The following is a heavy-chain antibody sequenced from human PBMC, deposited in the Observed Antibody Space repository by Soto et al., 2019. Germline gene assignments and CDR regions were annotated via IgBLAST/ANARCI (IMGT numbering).Heavy chain of an antibody. CDR2: ISYSGSP. J-gene: IGHJ6*03. CDR3: ARTPDEHYYYYMDV. CDR1: GGSISRSSSY. Sequence: PSETLSLTCTVSGGSISRSSSYWGWIRQPRGKGLEWIGSISYSGSPYYNPSLKSRVTISVDTSKNQFSLKLTSVTAADTSVYYCARTPDEHYYYYMDVWGKGTTVTVSS. V-gene: IGHV4-39*01.